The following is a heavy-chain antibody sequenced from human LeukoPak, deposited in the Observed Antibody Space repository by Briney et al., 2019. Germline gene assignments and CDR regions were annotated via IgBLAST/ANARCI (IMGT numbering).Heavy chain of an antibody. V-gene: IGHV1-46*01. CDR3: ARLTGSYIYYYMDV. D-gene: IGHD3-10*01. Sequence: ASVKVSCKASGYTFTSYYMHWVRQAPGQGLEWMGIINPSGGSTSYAQKFQGRVTITADKSTSTAYMELSSLRSEDTAVYYCARLTGSYIYYYMDVWGKGTTVTVSS. J-gene: IGHJ6*03. CDR1: GYTFTSYY. CDR2: INPSGGST.